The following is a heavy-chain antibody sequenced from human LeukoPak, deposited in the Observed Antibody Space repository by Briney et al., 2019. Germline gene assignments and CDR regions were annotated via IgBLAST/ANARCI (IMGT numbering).Heavy chain of an antibody. D-gene: IGHD2-2*02. CDR1: GYTFTSYD. CDR3: ARGPKIGYCSSTSCYSSSYYYMDV. V-gene: IGHV1-8*03. Sequence: ASVKVPCKASGYTFTSYDINWVRQATGQGLEWMGWMNPNSGNTGYAQKFQGRVTITRNTSISTAYMELSSLRSEDTAVYYCARGPKIGYCSSTSCYSSSYYYMDVWGKGTTVTVSS. CDR2: MNPNSGNT. J-gene: IGHJ6*03.